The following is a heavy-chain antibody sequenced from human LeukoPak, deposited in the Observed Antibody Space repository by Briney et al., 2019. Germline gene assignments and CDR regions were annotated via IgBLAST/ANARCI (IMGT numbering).Heavy chain of an antibody. CDR3: ASHYYDSSGYYYRAYYFDY. CDR1: GYSISSGYY. J-gene: IGHJ4*02. CDR2: IYRRGST. V-gene: IGHV4-38-2*02. D-gene: IGHD3-22*01. Sequence: SETLSLTCTVSGYSISSGYYWGWIRQSPGKGLEWIGNIYRRGSTHYNPSLKSRVTISVDTSKNQFSLKLSSVTAADTAVYYCASHYYDSSGYYYRAYYFDYWGQGTLVTVSS.